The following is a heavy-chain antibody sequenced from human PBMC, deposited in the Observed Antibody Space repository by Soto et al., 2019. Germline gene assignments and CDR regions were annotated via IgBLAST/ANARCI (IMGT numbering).Heavy chain of an antibody. J-gene: IGHJ4*02. D-gene: IGHD4-17*01. V-gene: IGHV1-69*04. CDR3: ARDPRDDYAFDY. CDR1: GGTFSSYT. Sequence: SVKVSCKASGGTFSSYTISWVRQAPGQGLEWMGRIIPILGIANYAQKFQGRVTITADKSTSTAYMELSGLRSEDTAVYYCARDPRDDYAFDYWGQGTLVTVSS. CDR2: IIPILGIA.